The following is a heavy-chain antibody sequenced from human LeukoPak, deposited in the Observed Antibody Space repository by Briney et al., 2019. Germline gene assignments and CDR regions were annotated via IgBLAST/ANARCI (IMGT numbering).Heavy chain of an antibody. J-gene: IGHJ4*02. V-gene: IGHV3-23*01. Sequence: GGSLRLSCTASGFTFSSYAMNWVRQAPGKGLEWVSGIGAGGTFTYYADSVKGRFTISRDNAKNTLHLQMYSLRADDTAVYYCARDQGTMTTFDYWGQGTLVTVSS. CDR3: ARDQGTMTTFDY. CDR1: GFTFSSYA. D-gene: IGHD3-16*01. CDR2: IGAGGTFT.